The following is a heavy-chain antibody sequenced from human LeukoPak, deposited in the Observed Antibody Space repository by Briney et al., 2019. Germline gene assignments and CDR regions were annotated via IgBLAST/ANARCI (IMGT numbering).Heavy chain of an antibody. D-gene: IGHD3-3*01. CDR1: GFTFGDYA. J-gene: IGHJ4*02. CDR2: IRSKAYGGTT. Sequence: GGSLRLSCTASGFTFGDYAMSWVRQAPGKGLEWVGFIRSKAYGGTTEYAASVKGRFTISRDDSKSIAYLQMNSLRTDDTAVYYCAREGSPSHYDFWSGYCFDYWGQGTLVTVSS. CDR3: AREGSPSHYDFWSGYCFDY. V-gene: IGHV3-49*04.